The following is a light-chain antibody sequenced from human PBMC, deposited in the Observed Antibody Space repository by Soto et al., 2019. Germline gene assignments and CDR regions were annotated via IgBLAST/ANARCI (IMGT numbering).Light chain of an antibody. J-gene: IGKJ4*01. V-gene: IGKV3-15*01. CDR2: GAS. CDR1: QSVSTN. Sequence: EIVMTQSPASLSVSPGERATLSCRASQSVSTNLAWYQQKPGQPPRLLIYGASTRAPVVPARFSGSGSGTEFTLTIRSLQSEDFAVYFCHQYNNWPVTFGGGTKVEIK. CDR3: HQYNNWPVT.